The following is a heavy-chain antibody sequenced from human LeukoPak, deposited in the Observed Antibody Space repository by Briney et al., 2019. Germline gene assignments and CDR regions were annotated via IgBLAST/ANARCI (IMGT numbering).Heavy chain of an antibody. CDR1: GFTFSTYI. D-gene: IGHD3-10*01. CDR3: VRAHHPGGWFDP. V-gene: IGHV3-21*01. Sequence: PGGSLRLSCAASGFTFSTYIMNWVRQTPGKGLEWVSSIGTSTSYIYYADSVKGRFTISRDNAKNSLYLQMNSLTAEDTAVHYCVRAHHPGGWFDPWGQGTLVTVSS. CDR2: IGTSTSYI. J-gene: IGHJ5*02.